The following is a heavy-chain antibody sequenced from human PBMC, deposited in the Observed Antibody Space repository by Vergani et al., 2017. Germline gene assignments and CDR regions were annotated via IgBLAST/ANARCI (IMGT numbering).Heavy chain of an antibody. Sequence: EVQLLESGGGLVQPGGSLRLSCAASGFTFSSYAMSWVRQAPGKGLEWVSAISGSGGSTYYADSVKGRFTISRDNSKNPLYLQMNRLSAEDTAVYYCAKTVVVAAHGRKFDYWGQGTLVTVSS. CDR3: AKTVVVAAHGRKFDY. CDR1: GFTFSSYA. J-gene: IGHJ4*02. V-gene: IGHV3-23*01. CDR2: ISGSGGST. D-gene: IGHD2-15*01.